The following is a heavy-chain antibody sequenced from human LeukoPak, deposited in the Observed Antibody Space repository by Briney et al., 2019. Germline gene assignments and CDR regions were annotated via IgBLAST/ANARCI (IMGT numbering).Heavy chain of an antibody. Sequence: PGGSLRLSCAASGFTFSSYGMHWVRQAPGKGLEWVAVISYDGSNKYYADSVKGRFTISRDNSKNTLYLQMNSLRAEDTAVYYCAKSAAELDYWGQGTLVTVSS. CDR1: GFTFSSYG. D-gene: IGHD6-13*01. CDR3: AKSAAELDY. CDR2: ISYDGSNK. V-gene: IGHV3-30*18. J-gene: IGHJ4*02.